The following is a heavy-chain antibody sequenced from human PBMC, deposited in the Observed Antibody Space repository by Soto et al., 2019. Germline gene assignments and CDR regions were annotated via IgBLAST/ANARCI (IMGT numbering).Heavy chain of an antibody. CDR2: ISGSGGST. V-gene: IGHV3-23*01. CDR1: GFTFSSYA. J-gene: IGHJ4*02. CDR3: AKIPILGYCSGGSCYYFDY. D-gene: IGHD2-15*01. Sequence: GGSLRLSCAASGFTFSSYAMSWVRQAPGKGLEWVSAISGSGGSTYYADSVKGRFTISRDNSKNTLYLQMNSLRAEDTAVYYCAKIPILGYCSGGSCYYFDYWGQGTLVTVSS.